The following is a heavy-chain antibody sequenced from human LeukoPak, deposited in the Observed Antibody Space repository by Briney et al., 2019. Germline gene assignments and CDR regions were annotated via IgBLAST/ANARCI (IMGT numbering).Heavy chain of an antibody. CDR1: GGTFSSYA. CDR3: ARGYYDSSGYLVY. Sequence: SVKVSCKASGGTFSSYAISWVRPAPGQRLEWMGGIIPIFGTANYAQKFQGRVTITADESTSTAYMELSSLRSEDTAVYYCARGYYDSSGYLVYWGQGTLVTVSS. CDR2: IIPIFGTA. V-gene: IGHV1-69*13. D-gene: IGHD3-22*01. J-gene: IGHJ4*02.